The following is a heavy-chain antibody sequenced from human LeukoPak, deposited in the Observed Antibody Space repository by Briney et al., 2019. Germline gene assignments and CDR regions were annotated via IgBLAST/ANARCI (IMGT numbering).Heavy chain of an antibody. V-gene: IGHV5-51*01. D-gene: IGHD2-21*02. J-gene: IGHJ4*02. CDR1: GYSLTSYW. CDR3: ARSLVTRRLNYFDY. CDR2: IYPGDSDT. Sequence: GESLKISCKGSGYSLTSYWIGWVRQMPGKGLEWMGIIYPGDSDTRYGPSFQGQVTISADKSISTAYLQWSSLKASDTAMYYCARSLVTRRLNYFDYWGQGTLVTVSS.